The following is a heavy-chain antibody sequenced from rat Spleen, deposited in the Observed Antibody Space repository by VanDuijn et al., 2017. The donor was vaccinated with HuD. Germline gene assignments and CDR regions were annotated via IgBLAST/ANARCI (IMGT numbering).Heavy chain of an antibody. V-gene: IGHV2S12*01. CDR1: GFSLTSNG. D-gene: IGHD4-4*01. CDR2: ISSGGST. J-gene: IGHJ2*01. CDR3: ARGGF. Sequence: QVQLKESGPGLVQPSPTLSLTCTVSGFSLTSNGVSWVRQPPGKGLEWIAAISSGGSTYSNSALKSRLSISRDTSKSQVFLKMNSLQTEDTAMYFCARGGFWGQGVMVTVSS.